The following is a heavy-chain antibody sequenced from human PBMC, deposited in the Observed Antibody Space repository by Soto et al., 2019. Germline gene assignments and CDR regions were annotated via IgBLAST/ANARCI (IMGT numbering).Heavy chain of an antibody. CDR3: ARMIWFGELLVHWFDP. J-gene: IGHJ5*02. D-gene: IGHD3-10*01. Sequence: SETLSLTCTVSGGSISSSSYYWGWIRQPPGKGLEWIGSIYYSGSTYYNPSLKSRVTISVDTSKNQFSLKLSSVTAADTAVYYCARMIWFGELLVHWFDPWGQGTLVTVSS. CDR2: IYYSGST. CDR1: GGSISSSSYY. V-gene: IGHV4-39*01.